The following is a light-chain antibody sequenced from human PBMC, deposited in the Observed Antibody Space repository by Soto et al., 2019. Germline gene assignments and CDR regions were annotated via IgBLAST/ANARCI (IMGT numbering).Light chain of an antibody. CDR3: AAWDDSLNGPV. CDR2: SDN. Sequence: QSVLTQPPSASGTPGQRVTISSSGTSSNIGTNAVNWYQHLPGTAPKLLIYSDNQWPSGVPDRFSGSRSGTSASLAISGLQSEDEADYYCAAWDDSLNGPVFGGGTKLTVL. J-gene: IGLJ3*02. CDR1: SSNIGTNA. V-gene: IGLV1-44*01.